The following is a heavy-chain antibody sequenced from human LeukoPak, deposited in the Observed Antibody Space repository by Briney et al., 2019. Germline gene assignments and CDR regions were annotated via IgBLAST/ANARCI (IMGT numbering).Heavy chain of an antibody. CDR2: ISGSGGTT. V-gene: IGHV3-23*01. J-gene: IGHJ4*02. CDR3: ARGVMATITPNDDY. Sequence: PGGSLRLSCAASGFTFSDYAMNWVRQTPGKGPEWVSAISGSGGTTYYADSVKGRFTISRDNSKNTLYLQMNGLRAEDTAVYYCARGVMATITPNDDYWGQGTLVTVSS. CDR1: GFTFSDYA. D-gene: IGHD5-12*01.